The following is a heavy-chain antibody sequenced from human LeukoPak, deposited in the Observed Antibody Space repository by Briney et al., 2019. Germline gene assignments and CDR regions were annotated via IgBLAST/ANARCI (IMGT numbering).Heavy chain of an antibody. CDR3: ARGRITRLRLYYYSYMDV. D-gene: IGHD1-14*01. J-gene: IGHJ6*03. Sequence: PSETLSLTCAVYGGSFSGYYWSFIRQPPGKGLEWIGEINHSGNTTYNPSLKSRVTISVDTSKNQFSLKLSSVTAADTAVYFCARGRITRLRLYYYSYMDVWGNGSTVTVSS. V-gene: IGHV4-34*01. CDR1: GGSFSGYY. CDR2: INHSGNT.